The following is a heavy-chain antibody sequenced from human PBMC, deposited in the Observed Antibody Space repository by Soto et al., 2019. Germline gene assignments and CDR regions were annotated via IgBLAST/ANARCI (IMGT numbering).Heavy chain of an antibody. CDR3: AKVRSRWFGELTD. CDR1: GFTFSSYA. CDR2: ISGSGGRT. J-gene: IGHJ4*02. Sequence: EVQLLESGGGLVQPGGSLRLSCAASGFTFSSYAMSWVRQAPGKGLEWVSAISGSGGRTYYADSVKGRFTISRDNSKNTLYLQMNSLRAEDTAVYYCAKVRSRWFGELTDWGQGTLVTVSS. D-gene: IGHD3-10*01. V-gene: IGHV3-23*01.